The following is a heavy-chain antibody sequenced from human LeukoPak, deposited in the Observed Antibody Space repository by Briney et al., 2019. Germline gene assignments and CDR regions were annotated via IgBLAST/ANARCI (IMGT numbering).Heavy chain of an antibody. CDR1: GFTFSSYW. CDR3: AKQGGELLWFGEIPYYYYGMDV. Sequence: QAGGSLRLSCAASGFTFSSYWMSWVRQAPGKGLEWVANIKQDGSEKYYVDSVKGRFTISRDNAKNSLYLQMNSLRAEDTAVYYCAKQGGELLWFGEIPYYYYGMDVWGQGTTVTVSS. D-gene: IGHD3-10*01. V-gene: IGHV3-7*03. CDR2: IKQDGSEK. J-gene: IGHJ6*02.